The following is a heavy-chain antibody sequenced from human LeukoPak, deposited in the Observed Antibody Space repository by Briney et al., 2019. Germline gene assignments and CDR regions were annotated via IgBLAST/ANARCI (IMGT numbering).Heavy chain of an antibody. CDR2: IYYSGST. Sequence: SETLSLTCTVSGVSVSSGSYYWSWIRQPPGKGLEWIGYIYYSGSTNYNPSLKSRVTISVDTSKNQFSLKLSSVTAADTAVYYCARGPNHPMPRSINAFDIWGQGTMVTVSS. CDR3: ARGPNHPMPRSINAFDI. CDR1: GVSVSSGSYY. D-gene: IGHD2-2*01. J-gene: IGHJ3*02. V-gene: IGHV4-61*01.